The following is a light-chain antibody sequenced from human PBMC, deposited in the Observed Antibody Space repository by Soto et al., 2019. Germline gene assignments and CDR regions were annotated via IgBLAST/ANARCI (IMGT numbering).Light chain of an antibody. V-gene: IGLV2-14*01. Sequence: QSVLTQPASVSGSPGQSITISCTGTSSDVGGYNYVSWYQQHPGKAPKLMIYDVSNRPSGVSNRFSGSKSGNTASLTISGLQAEDEADYYCNSYTSSSTLVWVFGGGTKLTVL. J-gene: IGLJ3*02. CDR3: NSYTSSSTLVWV. CDR2: DVS. CDR1: SSDVGGYNY.